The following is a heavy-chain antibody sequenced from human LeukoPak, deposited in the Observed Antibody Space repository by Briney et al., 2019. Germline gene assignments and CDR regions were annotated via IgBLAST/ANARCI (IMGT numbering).Heavy chain of an antibody. Sequence: SETLSLTCTVSGGSISSSSYYWGWIRQPPGKGLQWIGSIYYSGSTYYNPSLKSRVTISVDTSKNRFSLKLSSVTAADTAVYYCARQREWLFAFDIWGQGTMVTVSS. J-gene: IGHJ3*02. CDR3: ARQREWLFAFDI. CDR1: GGSISSSSYY. D-gene: IGHD3-3*01. CDR2: IYYSGST. V-gene: IGHV4-39*01.